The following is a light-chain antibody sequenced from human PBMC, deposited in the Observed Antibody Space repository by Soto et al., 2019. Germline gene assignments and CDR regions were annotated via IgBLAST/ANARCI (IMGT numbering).Light chain of an antibody. J-gene: IGLJ2*01. Sequence: NFILTQPHSVSESPGKTVTISCTRSSGSIASNYVQWYQQRPGSAPTTVIYEDNQRPSGVPDRFSGSIDSSSNSASLTISGLKTEDEADYYCQSYDSSNGVVFGGGTKLTVL. CDR3: QSYDSSNGVV. V-gene: IGLV6-57*04. CDR2: EDN. CDR1: SGSIASNY.